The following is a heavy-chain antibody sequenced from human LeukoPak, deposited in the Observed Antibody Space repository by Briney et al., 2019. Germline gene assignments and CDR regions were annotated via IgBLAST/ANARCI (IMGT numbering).Heavy chain of an antibody. CDR3: ARRPCGGDCYSDV. V-gene: IGHV5-51*01. CDR2: IYPGDSDT. J-gene: IGHJ4*02. CDR1: GSSITSYW. D-gene: IGHD2-21*02. Sequence: GASLKISCKGSGSSITSYWIAWGRQMPGKRLEWMGIIYPGDSDTRYSQSFQGHVTISADKSISTGYLQWSSLKASDTAMYYCARRPCGGDCYSDVWGQGTRVSVSS.